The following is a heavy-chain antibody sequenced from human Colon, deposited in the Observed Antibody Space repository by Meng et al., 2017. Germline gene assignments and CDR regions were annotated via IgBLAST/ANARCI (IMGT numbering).Heavy chain of an antibody. V-gene: IGHV4-30-4*01. CDR2: IQSSGNT. Sequence: QVQLQESGPGVVKPSQTLSLTGTISGGSINSADYYWNWIRQSPGKGLEWLGYIQSSGNTYYTPSLKSRLTMSLDTSKNQFSLRLTSVTAADTAVYYCARNPVIPDARTFDFWGQGALVTVSS. D-gene: IGHD2-2*01. CDR3: ARNPVIPDARTFDF. CDR1: GGSINSADYY. J-gene: IGHJ4*02.